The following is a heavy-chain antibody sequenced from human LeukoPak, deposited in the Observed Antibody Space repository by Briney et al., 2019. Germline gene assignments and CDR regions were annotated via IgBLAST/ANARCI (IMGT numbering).Heavy chain of an antibody. Sequence: SETLSLTCTVSGVSLSSGGYCWSWIRQHPGKCLEWVGYIYYSGRTYYNPSLKIRVTISVDTSKNQFSLKLCSVTAADTAVYYSARDRYDFWSGLLFDYWGQGTLVTVSS. V-gene: IGHV4-31*03. J-gene: IGHJ4*02. CDR2: IYYSGRT. D-gene: IGHD3-3*01. CDR1: GVSLSSGGYC. CDR3: ARDRYDFWSGLLFDY.